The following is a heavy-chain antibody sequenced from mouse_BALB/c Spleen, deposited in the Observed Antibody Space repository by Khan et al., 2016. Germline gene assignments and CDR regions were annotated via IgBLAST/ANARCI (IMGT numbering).Heavy chain of an antibody. Sequence: QVQLQQSGAELVKAGASVKMSCKASGYTFTSYWMHWVKQRLGQGLEWFAETNPTNGRTYYNEKFKSKATLTVDKSSSTAYMPLSGQTFEDSAVYYCARIKKIVATYFDYWGQGTTLTVSS. CDR1: GYTFTSYW. D-gene: IGHD1-1*01. V-gene: IGHV1S81*02. J-gene: IGHJ2*01. CDR2: TNPTNGRT. CDR3: ARIKKIVATYFDY.